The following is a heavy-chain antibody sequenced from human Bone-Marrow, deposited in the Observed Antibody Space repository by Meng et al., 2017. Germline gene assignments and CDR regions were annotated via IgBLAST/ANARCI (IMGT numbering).Heavy chain of an antibody. D-gene: IGHD2-21*01. CDR3: ARGEGIF. V-gene: IGHV3-66*02. Sequence: RLESGGGLLQPGGSMRLPCADSRFAFSTHALGWVLQATGKELEWVCVIYSGGRKCYATSAMGRFNIHRDHSKNTLYLQMTSLKDEDTDVYYCARGEGIFGGQGTLVTVSS. CDR2: IYSGGRK. J-gene: IGHJ4*02. CDR1: RFAFSTHA.